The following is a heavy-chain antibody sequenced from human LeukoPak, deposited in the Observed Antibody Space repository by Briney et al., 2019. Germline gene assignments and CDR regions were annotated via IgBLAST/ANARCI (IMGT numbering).Heavy chain of an antibody. CDR1: GGSISSGGYY. CDR3: AGILLPDAFDI. CDR2: IYYSGST. D-gene: IGHD2-15*01. V-gene: IGHV4-31*03. J-gene: IGHJ3*02. Sequence: SETLSLTCTVSGGSISSGGYYWSWIRQHPGKGLEWIGYIYYSGSTYYNPSLKSRVTISVDTSKDQFSLKLSSVTAADTAVYYCAGILLPDAFDIWGQGTMVTVSS.